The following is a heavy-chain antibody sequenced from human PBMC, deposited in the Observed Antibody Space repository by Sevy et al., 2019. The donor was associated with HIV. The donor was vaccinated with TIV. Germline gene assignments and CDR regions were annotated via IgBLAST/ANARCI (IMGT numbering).Heavy chain of an antibody. J-gene: IGHJ4*02. V-gene: IGHV4-31*03. D-gene: IGHD3-22*01. CDR1: GGSISSGGYY. Sequence: SDTLSLTCTVSGGSISSGGYYWSWIRQHPGKGLEWIGYIYYSGSTYYNPSLKSRVTISVDTSKNQFSLKLSSVTAADTAVYYCARDHNDSSGYYYPFDYWGQGTLVTVSS. CDR3: ARDHNDSSGYYYPFDY. CDR2: IYYSGST.